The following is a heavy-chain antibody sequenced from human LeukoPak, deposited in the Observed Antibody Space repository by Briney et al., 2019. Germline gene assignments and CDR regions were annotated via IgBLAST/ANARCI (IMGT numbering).Heavy chain of an antibody. J-gene: IGHJ3*02. CDR3: ARDGGCGSSTGCYPDAFHI. CDR1: GGSISPYY. Sequence: PSETLSLTCTVSGGSISPYYWTWIRQPPGKGLEWIGYIYYSGSTNYNPSLKSRVTMSLDTSKNQFSLKLSSVTAADTAVYYCARDGGCGSSTGCYPDAFHIWGQGTMVTVSS. V-gene: IGHV4-59*01. D-gene: IGHD2-2*01. CDR2: IYYSGST.